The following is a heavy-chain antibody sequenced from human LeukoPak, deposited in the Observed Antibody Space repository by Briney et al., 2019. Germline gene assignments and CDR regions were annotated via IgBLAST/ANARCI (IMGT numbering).Heavy chain of an antibody. CDR1: GFTFSSYA. Sequence: GGSLRLSCAASGFTFSSYAMSWVRQAPGKGLEWVSAISDSGGNTYYADSVKGRFTISRDNAKSTVYLQMNGLRVEDTAMYYCVRLAVTDTNYWGQGSLVTVSS. J-gene: IGHJ4*02. CDR3: VRLAVTDTNY. D-gene: IGHD2-21*02. V-gene: IGHV3-23*01. CDR2: ISDSGGNT.